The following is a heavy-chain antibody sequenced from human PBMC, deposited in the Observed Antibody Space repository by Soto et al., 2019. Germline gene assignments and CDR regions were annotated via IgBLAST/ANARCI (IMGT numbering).Heavy chain of an antibody. CDR2: INHDGGT. D-gene: IGHD3-16*01. CDR1: GYS. J-gene: IGHJ6*02. Sequence: GYSWTWITQHPGKGMEWKGEINHDGGTNYNPSLKSRVTMSVDTSQNQFSLRLISVTAADTAVYYCARGLIRPAYYYYGMDVWGQGTTVNGSS. CDR3: ARGLIRPAYYYYGMDV. V-gene: IGHV4-34*01.